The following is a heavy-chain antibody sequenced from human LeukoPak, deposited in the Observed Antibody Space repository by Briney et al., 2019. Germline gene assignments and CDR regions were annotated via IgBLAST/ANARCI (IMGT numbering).Heavy chain of an antibody. Sequence: SETLSLTCAVYGGSFSGYYWSWIRQPPGKGLEWTGEINHSGSTNYNPSLKSRVTISVDTSKNQFSLKLSSVTAADTAVYYCARANGVASSYYFDHWGQGTLVTVSS. CDR1: GGSFSGYY. CDR3: ARANGVASSYYFDH. CDR2: INHSGST. V-gene: IGHV4-34*01. D-gene: IGHD2-15*01. J-gene: IGHJ4*02.